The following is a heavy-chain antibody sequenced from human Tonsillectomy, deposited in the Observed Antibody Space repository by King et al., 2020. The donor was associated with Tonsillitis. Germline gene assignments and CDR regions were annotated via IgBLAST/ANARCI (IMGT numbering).Heavy chain of an antibody. Sequence: VQLQRWGAGLLRPSETLSLTCAVYGGSFIGYYWNWIRQPPGKGLEWIGEINYDKTTTYNPPPKSRLTVSLDTSKTQFSLKLSSVTAAGTAVYYCARGWYYYDSSGYATKGIYFDYWGQGTLVTVSS. J-gene: IGHJ4*02. CDR1: GGSFIGYY. CDR2: INYDKTT. CDR3: ARGWYYYDSSGYATKGIYFDY. V-gene: IGHV4-34*01. D-gene: IGHD3-22*01.